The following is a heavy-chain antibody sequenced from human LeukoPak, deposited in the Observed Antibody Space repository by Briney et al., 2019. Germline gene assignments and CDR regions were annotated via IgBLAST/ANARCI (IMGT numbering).Heavy chain of an antibody. CDR3: TTDLGLTMIRGVIVY. CDR1: GFTFTNAW. V-gene: IGHV3-15*01. D-gene: IGHD3-10*01. Sequence: GGSLRLSCAASGFTFTNAWMSWVRQAPGKGLEWVGCIKSKGDGETIDNAAPVKGRFTMSRDDSKATLYLQMNSLKAEDTAVYYCTTDLGLTMIRGVIVYWGQGALVTVSS. CDR2: IKSKGDGETI. J-gene: IGHJ4*02.